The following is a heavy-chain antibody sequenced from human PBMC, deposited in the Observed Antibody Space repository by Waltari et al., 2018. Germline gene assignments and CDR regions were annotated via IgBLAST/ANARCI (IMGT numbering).Heavy chain of an antibody. V-gene: IGHV1-2*07. J-gene: IGHJ4*02. Sequence: QVQLVQSGAEVKKPGASVKVSCRTSGYTFTAFYIHWLRQAPGPGLEWMGCTNPDGGATHYSHKFRGRITVTSDTSVDTVDMELISLTADDTAIYYCARAKMLEYWGQGTLVAVSS. CDR1: GYTFTAFY. CDR2: TNPDGGAT. CDR3: ARAKMLEY.